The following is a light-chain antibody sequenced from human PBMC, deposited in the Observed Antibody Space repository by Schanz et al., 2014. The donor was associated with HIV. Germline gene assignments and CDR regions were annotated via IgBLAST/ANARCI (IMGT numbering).Light chain of an antibody. CDR2: EDN. V-gene: IGLV6-57*04. CDR1: SGSIASNY. J-gene: IGLJ3*02. CDR3: QSYDIANPGV. Sequence: NFMLTQPHSVSESPGKTVTISCTRSSGSIASNYVQWYQQRPGSAPTTVIYEDNQRPSGVPDRFSGSIDSSSNSASLTISGLKTEDEADYYCQSYDIANPGVFGGGTKLTVL.